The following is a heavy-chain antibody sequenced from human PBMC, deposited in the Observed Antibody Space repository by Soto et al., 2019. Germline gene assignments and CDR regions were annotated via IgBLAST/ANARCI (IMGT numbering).Heavy chain of an antibody. CDR2: IYYSGSA. CDR3: ARINIAGTFYYDN. D-gene: IGHD6-13*01. CDR1: GGSISSGDYY. V-gene: IGHV4-30-4*01. Sequence: TLSLTCSVSGGSISSGDYYWRWVRQPPGKGLEWIGYIYYSGSAYYNPSLKTRLAMSVDTSNNHFSLKLSSVTVADTAVYYCARINIAGTFYYDNWGQGTPVTVSS. J-gene: IGHJ4*02.